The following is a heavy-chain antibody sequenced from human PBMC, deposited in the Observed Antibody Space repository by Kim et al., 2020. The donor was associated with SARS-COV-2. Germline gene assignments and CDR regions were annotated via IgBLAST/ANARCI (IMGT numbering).Heavy chain of an antibody. J-gene: IGHJ4*02. CDR1: GDSVSSNSAA. D-gene: IGHD6-19*01. Sequence: SQTLSLTCAISGDSVSSNSAAWNWIRQSPSRGLEWLGRTYYRSKWYNDSAVSVKSRITINPDTSKNQYSLQLNSVTPEDTAVYYCDSGRAVAGTVQYDFDYWGQGNLVTVSS. V-gene: IGHV6-1*01. CDR3: DSGRAVAGTVQYDFDY. CDR2: TYYRSKWYN.